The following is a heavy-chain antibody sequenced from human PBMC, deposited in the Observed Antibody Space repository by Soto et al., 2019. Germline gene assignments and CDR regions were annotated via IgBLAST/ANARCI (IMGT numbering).Heavy chain of an antibody. V-gene: IGHV3-9*01. CDR3: AKDGRFGGNYYYYLDV. J-gene: IGHJ6*03. CDR1: GFTVDDYA. Sequence: PGGSLRLSCAASGFTVDDYAMHWVRQAPGKGLEWVSGISWNSGSIGYADSVKGRFTISRDNAKNSLYLQMNSLRAEDTALYYCAKDGRFGGNYYYYLDVWGKGTTVTVSS. CDR2: ISWNSGSI. D-gene: IGHD3-10*01.